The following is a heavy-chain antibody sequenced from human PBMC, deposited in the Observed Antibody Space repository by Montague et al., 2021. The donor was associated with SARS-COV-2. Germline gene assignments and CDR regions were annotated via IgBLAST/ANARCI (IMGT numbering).Heavy chain of an antibody. Sequence: SLRLSCAVSGFSISNYYMNWVRQAPGKGLEWVANIKQDGSEIYYVDSVKGRFTMSRDTAQNSLFLQMNSLRADDTAAYFCASSGTWYDLDYWGQGTLVTVSS. V-gene: IGHV3-7*01. CDR1: GFSISNYY. D-gene: IGHD2-15*01. CDR2: IKQDGSEI. J-gene: IGHJ4*02. CDR3: ASSGTWYDLDY.